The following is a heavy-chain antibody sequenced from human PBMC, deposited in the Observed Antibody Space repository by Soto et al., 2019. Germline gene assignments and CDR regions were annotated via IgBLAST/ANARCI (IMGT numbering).Heavy chain of an antibody. Sequence: QVQLVQSGAEVKKPGSSVKVSCKASGGTFSSYAISWVRQAPGQGLEWMGGIIPIFGTANYAQKFQGRVTITADESTSTGYMELSSLRSEDTAVYYCARAGGSYCRDCDYYYGMDVWGQGTTVTVSS. CDR2: IIPIFGTA. J-gene: IGHJ6*02. D-gene: IGHD1-26*01. CDR3: ARAGGSYCRDCDYYYGMDV. V-gene: IGHV1-69*01. CDR1: GGTFSSYA.